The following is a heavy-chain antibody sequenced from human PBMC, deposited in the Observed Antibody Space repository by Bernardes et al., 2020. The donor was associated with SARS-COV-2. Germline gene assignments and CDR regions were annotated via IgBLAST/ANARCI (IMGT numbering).Heavy chain of an antibody. V-gene: IGHV3-7*01. CDR3: ARIYSTSSFDFDY. CDR2: INQDGSET. D-gene: IGHD6-6*01. Sequence: GRSLRLSCAASGFTFSSFWMTWVRQAPGKGLEWVANINQDGSETFYVDSVKGRFTISRDNAKNSLFMEMNTLRDEDTAVYYCARIYSTSSFDFDYWGQGTLVTVSS. J-gene: IGHJ4*02. CDR1: GFTFSSFW.